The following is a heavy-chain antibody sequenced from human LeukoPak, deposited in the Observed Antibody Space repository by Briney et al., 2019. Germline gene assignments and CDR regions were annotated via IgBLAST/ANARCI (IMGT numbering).Heavy chain of an antibody. CDR1: GGTISNYV. J-gene: IGHJ3*01. Sequence: SVKVSCKAAGGTISNYVISWVRQAPGQGLEWMGGIIPIFTTANYAQKFQGRVTITADESTSTAYMELSSLRSEDTAVYYCARGPQVGAFDLWGQGTMVTVSS. CDR2: IIPIFTTA. CDR3: ARGPQVGAFDL. V-gene: IGHV1-69*13. D-gene: IGHD1-26*01.